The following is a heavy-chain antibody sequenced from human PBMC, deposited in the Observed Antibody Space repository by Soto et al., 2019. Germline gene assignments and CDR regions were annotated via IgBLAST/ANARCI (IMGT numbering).Heavy chain of an antibody. CDR2: IRSKANSYAT. CDR3: TRHKGDDYDFWSGADYYYYMDV. J-gene: IGHJ6*03. CDR1: GFTFSGSA. D-gene: IGHD3-3*01. V-gene: IGHV3-73*01. Sequence: GGSLRLSCAASGFTFSGSAMHWVRQASGKGLEWVGRIRSKANSYATAYAASAKGRFTISRDDSKNTAYLQMNSLKTEDTAVYYCTRHKGDDYDFWSGADYYYYMDVWGKGTTVTVSS.